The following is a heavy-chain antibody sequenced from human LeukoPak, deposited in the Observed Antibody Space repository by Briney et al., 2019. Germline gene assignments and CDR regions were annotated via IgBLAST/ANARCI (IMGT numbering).Heavy chain of an antibody. J-gene: IGHJ3*02. CDR1: GGSFSGYY. V-gene: IGHV4-34*01. CDR2: INHSGST. D-gene: IGHD2-15*01. CDR3: ARQEDCSGGSCYLEAFDI. Sequence: SETLSLTCAVYGGSFSGYYWSWIRQPPGKGLEWIGEINHSGSTNYNPSLKSRVTISVDASKNQFSLKLSSVTAADTAVYYCARQEDCSGGSCYLEAFDIWGQGTMVTVSS.